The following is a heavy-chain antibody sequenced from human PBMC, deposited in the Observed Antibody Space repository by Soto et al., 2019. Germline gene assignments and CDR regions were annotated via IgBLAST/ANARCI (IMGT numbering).Heavy chain of an antibody. J-gene: IGHJ4*02. V-gene: IGHV1-2*04. CDR1: GNTFTGHF. CDR3: ATNDGGGSGSQLNY. D-gene: IGHD6-19*01. Sequence: GASVNVSCKASGNTFTGHFVHWVRQAPGQGLEWMGWINPKNGATKYAQNFQDWVTMTRDTSTTTVYMEVRRLRSDDTAVYYCATNDGGGSGSQLNYWGRGTLVTVSS. CDR2: INPKNGAT.